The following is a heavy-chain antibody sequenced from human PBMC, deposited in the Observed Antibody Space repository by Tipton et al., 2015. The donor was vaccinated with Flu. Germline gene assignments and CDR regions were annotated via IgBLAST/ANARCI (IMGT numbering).Heavy chain of an antibody. D-gene: IGHD4-11*01. J-gene: IGHJ5*02. CDR2: ISSDGST. V-gene: IGHV4-61*02. Sequence: TLSLTCTVSGGSINSDRHYWTWIRQPAGKGLEWIGRISSDGSTDYNPSLKGRVTISVDTSKNQFSLRLSAVTAADTAVYYCARRDYSNYVSEPKNWFDPWGQGTLVTVSS. CDR3: ARRDYSNYVSEPKNWFDP. CDR1: GGSINSDRHY.